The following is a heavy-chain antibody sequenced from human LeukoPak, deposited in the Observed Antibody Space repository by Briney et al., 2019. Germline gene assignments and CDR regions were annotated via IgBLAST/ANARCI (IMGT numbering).Heavy chain of an antibody. V-gene: IGHV3-74*01. Sequence: GGSLRLSCAASGFTLSDYWMHWVRQVPGEGPVWVSRINGDGRSTTYADSVKGRFTISRDNAKNTIFLQMTSLRDEDAAVYYCTRGGLTGQMAAFDYWGQGALVTVSS. J-gene: IGHJ4*02. CDR3: TRGGLTGQMAAFDY. CDR2: INGDGRST. D-gene: IGHD1-20*01. CDR1: GFTLSDYW.